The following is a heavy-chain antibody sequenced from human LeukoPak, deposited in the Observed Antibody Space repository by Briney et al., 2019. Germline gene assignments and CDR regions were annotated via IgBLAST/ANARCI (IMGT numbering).Heavy chain of an antibody. Sequence: PGGSLRFSCAASGFTFSSYSMNWVRQAPGKGLEWVSYISSSSSTIYYADSVKGRFTISKDNAKNSLYLQMNSLRDEDTAVYYCARALDSSGYRRSLDYWGQGTLVTVSS. CDR2: ISSSSSTI. J-gene: IGHJ4*02. CDR1: GFTFSSYS. D-gene: IGHD3-22*01. CDR3: ARALDSSGYRRSLDY. V-gene: IGHV3-48*02.